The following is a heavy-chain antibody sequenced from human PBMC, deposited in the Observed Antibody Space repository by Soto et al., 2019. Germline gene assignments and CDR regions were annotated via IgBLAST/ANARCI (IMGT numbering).Heavy chain of an antibody. V-gene: IGHV4-30-4*01. J-gene: IGHJ4*02. CDR1: GTTISSGDHY. D-gene: IGHD1-26*01. CDR3: ARVYGRGDYFDF. Sequence: QVQLQESGPGLVKPSQTLSLTYTVSGTTISSGDHYWSWIRQAPGKGLEWIGYMYYTGKTYYNTSLQSRVTLSVDTSKNQFSLKMTSVTAAATAMYFCARVYGRGDYFDFWGRGTLVSVSS. CDR2: MYYTGKT.